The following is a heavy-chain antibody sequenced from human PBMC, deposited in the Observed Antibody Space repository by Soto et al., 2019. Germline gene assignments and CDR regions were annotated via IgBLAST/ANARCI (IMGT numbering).Heavy chain of an antibody. Sequence: TLSLTCSVSGDSISTVDYFWAWIRQPPGQALEYIGYIYKSTTTYYNPSFESRVAISLDTSKSQFSLNVTSVTAADTAVYFCARGRYCLTGRCFPNWFDSWGQGTLVTVS. CDR2: IYKSTTT. D-gene: IGHD2-15*01. J-gene: IGHJ5*01. V-gene: IGHV4-30-4*01. CDR1: GDSISTVDYF. CDR3: ARGRYCLTGRCFPNWFDS.